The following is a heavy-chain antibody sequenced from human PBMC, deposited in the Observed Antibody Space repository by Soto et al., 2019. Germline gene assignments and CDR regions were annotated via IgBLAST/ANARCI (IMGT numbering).Heavy chain of an antibody. D-gene: IGHD6-13*01. Sequence: QVQLQESGPGLVKPSETLSLTCTVSGGSISSYYWSWIRQPPGEGLEWIGYIYSSGSTNYNPFLKSRITMSVDTSKNQFSLKLSSVTSADTAVYYYARVELGIAATGSYYNFDSWGQGTLVTISS. CDR2: IYSSGST. CDR3: ARVELGIAATGSYYNFDS. J-gene: IGHJ4*02. V-gene: IGHV4-59*01. CDR1: GGSISSYY.